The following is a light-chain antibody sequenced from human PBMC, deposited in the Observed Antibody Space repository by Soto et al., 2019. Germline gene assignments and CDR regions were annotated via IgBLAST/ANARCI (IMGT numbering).Light chain of an antibody. CDR3: SSYTSGSTLYV. Sequence: QAVLTQPASVSGSPGQSLTISCTGTSSDVGGYNYVCWYQQHPGKAPKLMIYEVSNRPSGVSTRFSGSKSGNTASLTISGLQAEDEADYYCSSYTSGSTLYVFGTGTKVTVL. J-gene: IGLJ1*01. CDR2: EVS. V-gene: IGLV2-14*01. CDR1: SSDVGGYNY.